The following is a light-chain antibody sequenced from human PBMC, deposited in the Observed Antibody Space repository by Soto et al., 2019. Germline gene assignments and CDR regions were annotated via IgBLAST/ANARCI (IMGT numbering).Light chain of an antibody. J-gene: IGLJ2*01. Sequence: QSALTQPASVSGSPGQSITISCTGTSSDVGSYNLVSWYQQHPGKAPKLMIYEVSKRPSGVSNRFSGSKSGNTASPTISGLQAEDEADYYCCSYAGSSTSLVVFGGGTKLTVL. CDR1: SSDVGSYNL. CDR3: CSYAGSSTSLVV. V-gene: IGLV2-23*02. CDR2: EVS.